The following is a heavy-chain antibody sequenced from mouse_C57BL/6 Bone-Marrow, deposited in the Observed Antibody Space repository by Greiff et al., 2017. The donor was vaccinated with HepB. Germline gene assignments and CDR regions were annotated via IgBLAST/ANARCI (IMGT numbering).Heavy chain of an antibody. CDR1: GYTFTSYG. CDR3: ARRGGGYFDV. J-gene: IGHJ1*03. CDR2: IYPRSGNT. V-gene: IGHV1-81*01. Sequence: QVQLKQSGAELARPGASVKLSCKASGYTFTSYGISWMKQRTGQGLEWIGEIYPRSGNTYYNEKFKGKATLTADKSSSTAYMELRSLTSEDSAVYFCARRGGGYFDVWGTGTTVTVSS.